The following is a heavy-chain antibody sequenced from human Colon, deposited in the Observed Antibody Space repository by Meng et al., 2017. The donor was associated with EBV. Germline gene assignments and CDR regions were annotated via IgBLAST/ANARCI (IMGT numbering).Heavy chain of an antibody. CDR3: ARGGYYSFDY. D-gene: IGHD5-18*01. CDR2: IYHSGST. CDR1: GGSISSVFW. V-gene: IGHV4-4*02. J-gene: IGHJ4*02. Sequence: QVELQDSGPVLVKPSETLSLTCAVSGGSISSVFWWTWVRQSPGKGLEWIGEIYHSGSTNYNPSLKSRVTISVDKSKNQFSLKLTSVTAADTAVYYCARGGYYSFDYWGQRTLVTVSS.